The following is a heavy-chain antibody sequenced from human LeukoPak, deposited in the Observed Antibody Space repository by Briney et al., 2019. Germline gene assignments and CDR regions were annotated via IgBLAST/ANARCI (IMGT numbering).Heavy chain of an antibody. Sequence: GGSLRLSCAASGFTFSSYEMNWVRQAPGKGLEWVSYISSSGSTIYYADFVKGRFTISRDNAKNSLYLQMNSLRAEDTAVYYCARDWDYGDHCDYWGQGTLVTVSS. CDR1: GFTFSSYE. V-gene: IGHV3-48*03. CDR3: ARDWDYGDHCDY. D-gene: IGHD4-17*01. J-gene: IGHJ4*02. CDR2: ISSSGSTI.